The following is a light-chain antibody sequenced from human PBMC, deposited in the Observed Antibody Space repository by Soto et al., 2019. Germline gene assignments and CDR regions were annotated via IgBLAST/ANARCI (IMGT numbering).Light chain of an antibody. Sequence: QSVLTQPPSVSGAPGQRVTISCTGSSSSAGSVYNVHWYQQRPGTAPKLLIYDNSERPSGVPDRFSGSKSGISASLAITGLQAEDEADYYCQSYDSGLGVYVIFGGGTKLTVL. V-gene: IGLV1-40*01. CDR1: SSSAGSVYN. J-gene: IGLJ2*01. CDR3: QSYDSGLGVYVI. CDR2: DNS.